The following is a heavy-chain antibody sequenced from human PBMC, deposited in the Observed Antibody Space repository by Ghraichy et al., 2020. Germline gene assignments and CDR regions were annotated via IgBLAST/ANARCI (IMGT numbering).Heavy chain of an antibody. V-gene: IGHV1-24*01. CDR3: ATVGGDKQQLPPNWFDP. CDR2: FDPEDGET. J-gene: IGHJ5*02. CDR1: GYTLTELS. D-gene: IGHD6-13*01. Sequence: ASVKVSCKVSGYTLTELSMHWVRQAPGKGLEWMGGFDPEDGETIYAQKFQGRVTMTEDTSTDTAYMELSSLRSEDTAVYYCATVGGDKQQLPPNWFDPWGQGTLVTVSS.